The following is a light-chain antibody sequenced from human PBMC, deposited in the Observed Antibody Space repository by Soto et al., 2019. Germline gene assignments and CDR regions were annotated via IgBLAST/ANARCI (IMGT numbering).Light chain of an antibody. V-gene: IGKV3-20*01. CDR3: QQYVISVT. CDR1: QTISGNY. CDR2: GAS. J-gene: IGKJ5*01. Sequence: EILLTQSPGTLSLSPGERATLSCRASQTISGNYLAWYQQKPGQAPRLLIYGASNRATGITERFTGSGSGTDFTLTISRLETQDSAMYYCQQYVISVTFGQGTRLEIK.